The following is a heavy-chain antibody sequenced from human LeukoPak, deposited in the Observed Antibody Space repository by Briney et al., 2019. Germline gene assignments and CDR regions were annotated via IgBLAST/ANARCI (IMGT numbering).Heavy chain of an antibody. Sequence: GGSLRLSCTASGFTFSSYWMSWVRQAPGKGLEWVSVIYSGGSTYYADSVKGRFTISRDNSKNTLYLQMNSLRAEDTAVYYCASPVRMGSYCFDYWGQGTLVTVSS. V-gene: IGHV3-66*01. CDR3: ASPVRMGSYCFDY. CDR2: IYSGGST. CDR1: GFTFSSYW. D-gene: IGHD3-10*01. J-gene: IGHJ4*02.